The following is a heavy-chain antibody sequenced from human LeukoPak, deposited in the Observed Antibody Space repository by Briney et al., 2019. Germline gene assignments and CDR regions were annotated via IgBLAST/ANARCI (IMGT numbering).Heavy chain of an antibody. CDR3: ATGLVVVAATTVDY. CDR2: FDPEDGET. J-gene: IGHJ4*02. Sequence: ASVKVYCKVSGYTLTELSMHWVRQAPGKGLEWMGGFDPEDGETIYAQKFQGRVTMTEDTSTDTAYMELSSLRSEDTAVYYCATGLVVVAATTVDYWGQGTLVTVSS. V-gene: IGHV1-24*01. D-gene: IGHD2-15*01. CDR1: GYTLTELS.